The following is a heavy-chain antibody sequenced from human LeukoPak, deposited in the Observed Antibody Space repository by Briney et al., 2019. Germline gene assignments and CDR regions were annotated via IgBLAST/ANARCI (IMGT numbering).Heavy chain of an antibody. V-gene: IGHV3-7*01. J-gene: IGHJ4*02. CDR1: GFTFTTYW. CDR3: AKVAKYYYGSETYYFFEH. CDR2: INQDGTER. D-gene: IGHD3-10*01. Sequence: GGSLRLSCAGSGFTFTTYWMSWVRQAPGKGLEWVANINQDGTERYYVDSVKGRFTISRDNAKKSLYLQMNSLRVEDTAVYYCAKVAKYYYGSETYYFFEHWGQGTPVTASS.